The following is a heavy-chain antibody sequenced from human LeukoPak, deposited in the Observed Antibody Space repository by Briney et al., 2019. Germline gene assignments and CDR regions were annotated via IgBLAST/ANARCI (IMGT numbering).Heavy chain of an antibody. Sequence: GGSLRLSCAASGFTFSSYEMNWVRQAPGKGLEWVSYISSNGSTIYYADSVKGRFTISRDNAKNTLYLQMNSLRAEDTAVYYCARGPDPTVTTDADYWGQGTLVTVSS. CDR3: ARGPDPTVTTDADY. CDR2: ISSNGSTI. CDR1: GFTFSSYE. D-gene: IGHD4-17*01. J-gene: IGHJ4*02. V-gene: IGHV3-48*03.